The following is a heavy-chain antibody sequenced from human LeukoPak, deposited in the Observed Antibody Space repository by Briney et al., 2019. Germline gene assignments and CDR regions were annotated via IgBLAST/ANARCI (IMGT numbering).Heavy chain of an antibody. CDR2: IYYSGST. J-gene: IGHJ6*03. D-gene: IGHD3-10*01. CDR3: ATLWFGDYYYYYMDV. CDR1: DGSISSSSYY. V-gene: IGHV4-39*07. Sequence: SETLSLTCSVFDGSISSSSYYWGWIRQPPGKGLEWIGSIYYSGSTNYNPSLKSRVIMSVDTSKNQFSLKLSSVTAADTAVYYCATLWFGDYYYYYMDVWGKGTTVTVSS.